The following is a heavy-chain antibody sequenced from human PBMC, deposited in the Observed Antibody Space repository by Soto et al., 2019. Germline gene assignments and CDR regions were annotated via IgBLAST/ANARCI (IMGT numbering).Heavy chain of an antibody. Sequence: QVQLQQWGAGLLRPSETLSLTCAFYGGSFDDFYWSWVRQSPGKGLEWVGEISHDGGTNYSPSLASRASISVDTSKNQFSLHLRSVTAADTGLYYCARGQLVWYGDLTPYHRDMDVWGQGTTVTVSS. CDR2: ISHDGGT. CDR3: ARGQLVWYGDLTPYHRDMDV. CDR1: GGSFDDFY. V-gene: IGHV4-34*02. D-gene: IGHD3-10*01. J-gene: IGHJ6*02.